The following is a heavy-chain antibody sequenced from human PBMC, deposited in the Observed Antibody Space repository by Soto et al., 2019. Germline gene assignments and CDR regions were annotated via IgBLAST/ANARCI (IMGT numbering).Heavy chain of an antibody. CDR1: GFTFSSYS. J-gene: IGHJ5*02. D-gene: IGHD3-10*01. V-gene: IGHV3-21*01. CDR3: ARCPYYYGSGSYLRNWFDP. CDR2: ISSSSSYI. Sequence: GGSLRLSCAASGFTFSSYSMNWVRQAPGKGLEWVSSISSSSSYIYYADSVKGRFTISRDNAKNSLYLQMNSLRAEDTAVYYCARCPYYYGSGSYLRNWFDPWGQGTLVTVSS.